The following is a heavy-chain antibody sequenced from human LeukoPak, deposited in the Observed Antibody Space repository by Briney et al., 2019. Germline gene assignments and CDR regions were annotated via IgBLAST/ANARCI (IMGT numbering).Heavy chain of an antibody. CDR3: AKDSCITGSQRPFDY. D-gene: IGHD1-20*01. CDR1: GFTFSNLA. V-gene: IGHV3-30*02. Sequence: GGSLRLSCATSGFTFSNLAMHWVRQTPGKGLEWVSLTCIDGSSEYYADSVKGRFTISRDHYKKPLHLQMSSLREQDTAVYYCAKDSCITGSQRPFDYWAQGPLVTVSS. CDR2: TCIDGSSE. J-gene: IGHJ4*02.